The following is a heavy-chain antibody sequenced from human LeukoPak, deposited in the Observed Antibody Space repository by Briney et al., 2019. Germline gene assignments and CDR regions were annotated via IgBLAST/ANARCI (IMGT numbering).Heavy chain of an antibody. CDR3: ARASNYDFWSGYYLLDY. CDR1: GFIFDDYG. CDR2: INWNGGST. V-gene: IGHV3-20*04. Sequence: RGSLRLSCAASGFIFDDYGMSWVRQAPGKGLEWDSGINWNGGSTVYADSVKGRFTISRDNAKNSLYLQMNSLRAEDTALYYCARASNYDFWSGYYLLDYWGQGTLVTVSS. D-gene: IGHD3-3*01. J-gene: IGHJ4*02.